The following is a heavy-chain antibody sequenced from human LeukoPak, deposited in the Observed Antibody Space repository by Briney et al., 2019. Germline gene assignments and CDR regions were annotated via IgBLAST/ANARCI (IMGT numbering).Heavy chain of an antibody. J-gene: IGHJ4*02. CDR3: TSEGFSNLDY. V-gene: IGHV3-15*01. D-gene: IGHD2-15*01. CDR2: IKSKTDGGTT. CDR1: GLTFSNTW. Sequence: PGGSLRLSCAASGLTFSNTWMSWVRQAPGKGLEWVGRIKSKTDGGTTDYAAPVKGRFTISRDDSKNTLYLQMSSLRTEDTAAYYCTSEGFSNLDYWGQGTLVTVSS.